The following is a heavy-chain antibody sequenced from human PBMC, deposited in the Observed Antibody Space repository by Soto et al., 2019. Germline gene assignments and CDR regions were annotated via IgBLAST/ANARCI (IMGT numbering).Heavy chain of an antibody. CDR1: GGSISSGGYY. Sequence: QVQLQESGPGLVKPSQTLSLTCTVSGGSISSGGYYWSWIRQHPGKGLEWIGYIYYSGSTYYNPSLQSRVTRSVDTSKNQFSLKLSSVTAADTAVYYCASVFRRPIDAFDIWGQGTMVTVSS. J-gene: IGHJ3*02. CDR2: IYYSGST. CDR3: ASVFRRPIDAFDI. V-gene: IGHV4-31*03. D-gene: IGHD2-21*01.